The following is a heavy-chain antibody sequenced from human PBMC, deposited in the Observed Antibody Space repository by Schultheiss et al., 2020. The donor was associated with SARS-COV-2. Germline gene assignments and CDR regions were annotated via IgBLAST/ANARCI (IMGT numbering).Heavy chain of an antibody. D-gene: IGHD4-11*01. Sequence: SETLSLTCTVSGGSISSSSYYWGWIRQPPGKGLEWIGSMYYSGSTYYNPSLKSRVTISVDTSKNQFSLRLTSVTAADTAVYYCARGGSSNQPLQYYYYMDDWGKGTPVTVSS. CDR2: MYYSGST. J-gene: IGHJ6*03. V-gene: IGHV4-39*07. CDR1: GGSISSSSYY. CDR3: ARGGSSNQPLQYYYYMDD.